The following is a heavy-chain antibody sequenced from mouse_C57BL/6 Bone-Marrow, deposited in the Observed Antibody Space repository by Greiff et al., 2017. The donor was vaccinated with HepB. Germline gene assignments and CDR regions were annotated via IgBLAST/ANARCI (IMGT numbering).Heavy chain of an antibody. CDR2: INPNYGTT. J-gene: IGHJ3*01. D-gene: IGHD1-1*01. Sequence: EVQLQQSGPELVKPGASVKISCKASGYSFTDYNMNWVKQSNGKSLEWIGVINPNYGTTSYNQKFKGKATLTVDQSSNTAYMQLNSLTSEDSAVYCCARERDCYYYGSSLAYGGQGTLVTVSA. CDR1: GYSFTDYN. V-gene: IGHV1-39*01. CDR3: ARERDCYYYGSSLAY.